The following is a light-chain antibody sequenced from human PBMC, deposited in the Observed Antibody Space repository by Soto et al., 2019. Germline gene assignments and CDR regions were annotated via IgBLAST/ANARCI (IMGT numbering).Light chain of an antibody. CDR1: QSVSSSY. V-gene: IGKV3-20*01. CDR3: QQYGSSPPIT. CDR2: DAS. J-gene: IGKJ5*01. Sequence: EIVLTQSPGTLSLSPGERATLSCRASQSVSSSYLAWYQQKPGQAPRLLIYDASSRATGIPDRFSGSGSGTDFTLTISRLEREDFAVYYCQQYGSSPPITFGQGTRLEIK.